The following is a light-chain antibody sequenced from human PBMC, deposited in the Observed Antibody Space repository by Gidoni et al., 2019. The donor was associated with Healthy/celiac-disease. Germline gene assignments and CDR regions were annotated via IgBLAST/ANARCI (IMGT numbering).Light chain of an antibody. V-gene: IGKV1-5*03. CDR2: KAS. CDR3: QQYNSYLLT. J-gene: IGKJ4*01. CDR1: QSISSW. Sequence: DIQMTQSPSTLSASVGDRVTITCRASQSISSWLAWYQQKPGKAPKLLIYKASSLERGVPSMFSGSGSGTEFTLTISSLQPDDFATYYCQQYNSYLLTFXGXTKVEIK.